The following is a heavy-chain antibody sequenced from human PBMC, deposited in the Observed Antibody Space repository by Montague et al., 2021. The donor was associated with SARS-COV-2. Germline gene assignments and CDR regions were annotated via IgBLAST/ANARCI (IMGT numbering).Heavy chain of an antibody. J-gene: IGHJ4*02. V-gene: IGHV4-59*01. CDR3: TRGFDY. CDR1: GGSISSYY. Sequence: SETLSLTCTVSGGSISSYYWSWIRQPPGKGLEWIGDIYYSGGTNYNPSLKSRVTISVDTSKNQFSLKLSSVTAADTAVYFCTRGFDYWGQGTLVTVSS. CDR2: IYYSGGT.